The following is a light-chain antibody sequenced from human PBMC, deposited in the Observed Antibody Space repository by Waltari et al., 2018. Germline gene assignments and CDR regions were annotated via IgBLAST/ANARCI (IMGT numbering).Light chain of an antibody. CDR1: NIGRKG. J-gene: IGLJ2*01. V-gene: IGLV3-21*02. CDR2: DDS. CDR3: QVWDSSSDHVV. Sequence: SYVLTQPPSVSVAPGQTARITCGGINIGRKGVHWYQQTPGQAPVLVVYDDSARPSGIPERFSGSNSGNPATLTISRVAAGDEADYYCQVWDSSSDHVVFGGGTKLTVL.